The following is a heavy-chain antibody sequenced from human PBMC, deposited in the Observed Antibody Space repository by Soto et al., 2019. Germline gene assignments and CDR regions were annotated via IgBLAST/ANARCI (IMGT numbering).Heavy chain of an antibody. V-gene: IGHV1-69*13. J-gene: IGHJ4*02. CDR2: IIPIFGTA. CDR3: ARDKSSYGDYVL. D-gene: IGHD4-17*01. Sequence: ASVKVSCKASGGTFSSYAISWVRQAPGQGLEWMVGIIPIFGTANYAQKFPGRVTITADESTSTAYLELSSLRSEDTAVYYCARDKSSYGDYVLWGQGTLVTVAS. CDR1: GGTFSSYA.